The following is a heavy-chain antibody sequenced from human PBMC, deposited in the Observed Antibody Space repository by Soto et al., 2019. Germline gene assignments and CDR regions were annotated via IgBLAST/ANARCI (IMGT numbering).Heavy chain of an antibody. J-gene: IGHJ1*01. CDR3: AKDSPVGVPLLRDLHD. CDR2: ISGSGATT. Sequence: LRLSCAASGFTFSSYAMSWVRQAPGKGLEWVSSISGSGATTYYADSVKGRFTISRDNFKNTLYLQMNSLRAEDTAVYYCAKDSPVGVPLLRDLHDWGQGTLVTVPS. V-gene: IGHV3-23*01. CDR1: GFTFSSYA. D-gene: IGHD2-15*01.